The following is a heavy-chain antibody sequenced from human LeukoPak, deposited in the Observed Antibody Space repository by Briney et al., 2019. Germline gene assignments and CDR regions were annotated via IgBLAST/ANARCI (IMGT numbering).Heavy chain of an antibody. D-gene: IGHD6-6*01. CDR1: GYTFTSYY. Sequence: ASVKVSCKASGYTFTSYYMHWVRQAPGQGLEWMGIINPSGGSTSYAQKFQGRVTMTRDMSTSTGYMELSSLRSEDTAVYYCARESSSGNDAFDIWGQGTMVTVSS. J-gene: IGHJ3*02. CDR3: ARESSSGNDAFDI. CDR2: INPSGGST. V-gene: IGHV1-46*01.